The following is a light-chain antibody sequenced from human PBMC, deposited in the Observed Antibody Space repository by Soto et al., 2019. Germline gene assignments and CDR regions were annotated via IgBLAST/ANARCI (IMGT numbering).Light chain of an antibody. Sequence: DIQMAQSPSSLSASVGDRVTITCRASQSISSYLNWYQQKPGKAPKLLIYKASTLKSGVPSRFSGSGSGTEFTLTISSLQPEDFATYYCQQYNSYSQTFGQGTKV. CDR1: QSISSY. V-gene: IGKV1-5*03. J-gene: IGKJ1*01. CDR3: QQYNSYSQT. CDR2: KAS.